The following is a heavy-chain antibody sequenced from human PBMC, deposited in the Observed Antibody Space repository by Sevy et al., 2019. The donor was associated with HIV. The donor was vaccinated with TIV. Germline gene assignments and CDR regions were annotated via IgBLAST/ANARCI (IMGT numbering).Heavy chain of an antibody. CDR3: ATVLGAGAAGAFEI. Sequence: GGYLRLSCAGSGFSFKNVWMTWVRQTPGKGLEWVGHAKRKGDGGSIDYGSPVNGRFTISRDDSKDMLYLQMSSLKTEDTGVYYCATVLGAGAAGAFEIWGQGTMVTVSS. V-gene: IGHV3-15*01. J-gene: IGHJ3*02. D-gene: IGHD1-26*01. CDR1: GFSFKNVW. CDR2: AKRKGDGGSI.